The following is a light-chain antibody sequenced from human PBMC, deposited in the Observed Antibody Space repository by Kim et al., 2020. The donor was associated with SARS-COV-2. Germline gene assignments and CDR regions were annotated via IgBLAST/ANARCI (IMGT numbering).Light chain of an antibody. J-gene: IGLJ2*01. Sequence: QSALTQPASVSGSPGQSITISCTGTSSDVGGYNYVSWYQQHPGKAPKLMIYDVSKRPSGVSNRFSGSKSGNTASLTISGLQAEDEAAYYCSSYTSISTLVFGGGTQLTFL. V-gene: IGLV2-14*01. CDR1: SSDVGGYNY. CDR2: DVS. CDR3: SSYTSISTLV.